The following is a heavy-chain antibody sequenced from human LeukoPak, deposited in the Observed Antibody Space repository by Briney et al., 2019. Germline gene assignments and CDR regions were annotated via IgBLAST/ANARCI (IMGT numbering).Heavy chain of an antibody. D-gene: IGHD3-9*01. Sequence: SGPTLVKPTQTLTLTCTFSGFSLSTSGVGVGWIRQPPGKALEWLALIYWDDDKRYSPSLKSRLTITKDTSKNQVVLTITNMDPVDTATYYCAHRRTETLRYFDWYFDYWGQGTLVTVSS. CDR2: IYWDDDK. CDR3: AHRRTETLRYFDWYFDY. J-gene: IGHJ4*02. CDR1: GFSLSTSGVG. V-gene: IGHV2-5*02.